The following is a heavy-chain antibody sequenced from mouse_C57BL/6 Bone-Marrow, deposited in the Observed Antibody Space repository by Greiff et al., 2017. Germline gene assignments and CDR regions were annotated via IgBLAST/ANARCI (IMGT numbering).Heavy chain of an antibody. Sequence: EVQLVESGGDLVKPGGSLKLSCAASGFTFSSYGMSWVRQTPDKRLEWVATISSGGSYTYYTDSVKGRFTISRDNAKNTLYLQMSSLKSEDTAMYYCARHRYFDVWGTGTTVTVSS. V-gene: IGHV5-6*01. CDR3: ARHRYFDV. J-gene: IGHJ1*03. CDR1: GFTFSSYG. CDR2: ISSGGSYT.